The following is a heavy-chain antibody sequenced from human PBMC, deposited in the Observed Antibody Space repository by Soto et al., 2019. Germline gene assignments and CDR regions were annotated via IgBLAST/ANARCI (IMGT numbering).Heavy chain of an antibody. D-gene: IGHD3-22*01. CDR1: GYTFTNYG. V-gene: IGHV1-18*01. Sequence: HVQLVQSGAEVKKPGASVKVSCKASGYTFTNYGLSWVRQAPGQGREWMGRSGAYNGNTKFAQKFQGRVTMTTDTATSPAYMELRSLTSEDTAVYYCARGDHYDSRGYYPGDYWGQGTLVTVAS. J-gene: IGHJ4*02. CDR3: ARGDHYDSRGYYPGDY. CDR2: SGAYNGNT.